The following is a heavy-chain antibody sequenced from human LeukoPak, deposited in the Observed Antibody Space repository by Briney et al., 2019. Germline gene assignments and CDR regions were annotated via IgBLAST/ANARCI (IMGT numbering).Heavy chain of an antibody. V-gene: IGHV4-59*12. CDR1: GGSISSYY. CDR2: IYYSGST. CDR3: ARRYYYMDV. J-gene: IGHJ6*03. Sequence: PSETLSLTCTVSGGSISSYYWSWIRQPPGKGLEWIGYIYYSGSTNYNPSLKSRVTISVDTSKNQFSLKLSFVTAADTAVYYCARRYYYMDVWGKGTTVTVSS.